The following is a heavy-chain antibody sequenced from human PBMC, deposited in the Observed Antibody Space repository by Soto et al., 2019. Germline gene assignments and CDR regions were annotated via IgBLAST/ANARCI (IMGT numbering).Heavy chain of an antibody. CDR2: INAGNGNT. CDR1: GYTFTSYA. CDR3: ARKSGDFDWLTHFDY. Sequence: ASVKVSCKASGYTFTSYAIHWVRQAPGQRLECMGWINAGNGNTKYSQKFQGRVTITRDTSASTAYMELRSLRSEDTAVYYCARKSGDFDWLTHFDYWGQGTLVTVSS. V-gene: IGHV1-3*01. J-gene: IGHJ4*02. D-gene: IGHD3-9*01.